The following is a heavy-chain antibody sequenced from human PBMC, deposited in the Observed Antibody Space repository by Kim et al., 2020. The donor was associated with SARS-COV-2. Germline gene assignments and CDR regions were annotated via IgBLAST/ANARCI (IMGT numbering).Heavy chain of an antibody. CDR1: GYIFTNYN. V-gene: IGHV1-46*01. J-gene: IGHJ4*02. D-gene: IGHD3-10*01. CDR2: MKPSGSA. Sequence: ASVKVSCKASGYIFTNYNIHWIRQAPGQGLEWLGIMKPSGSATYGPKFQGRVTMTRDTSTGTVYMELSSLRSEDTAIYYCARGGAGLSYWGQGTLVAVSS. CDR3: ARGGAGLSY.